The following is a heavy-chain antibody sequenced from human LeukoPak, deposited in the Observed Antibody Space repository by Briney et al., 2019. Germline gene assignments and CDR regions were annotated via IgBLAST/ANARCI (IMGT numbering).Heavy chain of an antibody. CDR3: ARLRYSYGYPLNY. D-gene: IGHD5-18*01. J-gene: IGHJ4*02. CDR2: IYPGDSDT. V-gene: IGHV5-51*01. CDR1: GYSFTSYW. Sequence: GESLKISCKGSGYSFTSYWIGWVRQMPGKGLEWMGIIYPGDSDTRYSPPLQGQVTISADKSISTAYLQWSCLKASDTAMYYCARLRYSYGYPLNYWGQGTLVTVSS.